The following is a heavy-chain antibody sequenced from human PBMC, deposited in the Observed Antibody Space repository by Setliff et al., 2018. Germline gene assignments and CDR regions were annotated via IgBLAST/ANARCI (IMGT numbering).Heavy chain of an antibody. D-gene: IGHD1-26*01. CDR1: GFSFSKFA. V-gene: IGHV3-23*01. CDR2: ISGSGTST. J-gene: IGHJ4*02. CDR3: AKWERGTTSDYFDY. Sequence: GGSLRLSCAASGFSFSKFAMSWVRQSPGKGLEWVSGISGSGTSTNFADSVKGRFTISRDNFKNTLYLQMNSLRVEDTAVYYCAKWERGTTSDYFDYWGQGALVTVLL.